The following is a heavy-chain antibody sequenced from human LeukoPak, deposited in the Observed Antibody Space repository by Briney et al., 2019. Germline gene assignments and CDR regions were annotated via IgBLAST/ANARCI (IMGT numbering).Heavy chain of an antibody. V-gene: IGHV4-4*07. CDR3: ARGVTAAAGQRAFDY. CDR1: GDSISSYY. D-gene: IGHD6-13*01. Sequence: SETLSLTCTVSGDSISSYYWSWIRQPAGKGLEWIGRMHFSGSTNCNPSLKSRVTMSGDTSKNQFSLKLTSVTAADTAVYYCARGVTAAAGQRAFDYWGQGTLVTVSS. J-gene: IGHJ4*02. CDR2: MHFSGST.